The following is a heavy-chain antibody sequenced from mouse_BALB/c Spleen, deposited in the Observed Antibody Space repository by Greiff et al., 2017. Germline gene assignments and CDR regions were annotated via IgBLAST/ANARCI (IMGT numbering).Heavy chain of an antibody. CDR1: GYTFTSYW. Sequence: QVQLQQPGAELVKPGASVKLSCKASGYTFTSYWMHWVKQRPGQGLEWIGEIDPSDSYTNYNQKFKGKATLTVDKSSSTAYMQLSSLTSEDSAVYYCARRTSMITGYAMDYWGQGTSVTVAS. CDR3: ARRTSMITGYAMDY. J-gene: IGHJ4*01. CDR2: IDPSDSYT. D-gene: IGHD2-4*01. V-gene: IGHV1-69*02.